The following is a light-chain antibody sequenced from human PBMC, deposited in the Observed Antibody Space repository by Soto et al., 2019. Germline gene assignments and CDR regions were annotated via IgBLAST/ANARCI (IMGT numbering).Light chain of an antibody. Sequence: EIVLTQSPGTLSLSPGERATLSCRASQSVSSSYLACYQQKPGQAPRLLIYGASGRATGIPDRFSGSGSGTYFTITISRLEPEDFAVYYCQQYGSSPMYTFGQGTKLEIK. J-gene: IGKJ2*01. V-gene: IGKV3-20*01. CDR3: QQYGSSPMYT. CDR1: QSVSSSY. CDR2: GAS.